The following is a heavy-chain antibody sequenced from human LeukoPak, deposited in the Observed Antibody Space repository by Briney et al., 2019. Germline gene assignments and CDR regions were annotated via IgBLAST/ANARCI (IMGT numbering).Heavy chain of an antibody. CDR2: TYYRSKWYN. Sequence: SQTLSLTCAISGDSVSSNSAAWNWIRQSPSRGLEWLGRTYYRSKWYNDYAVSVKSRITINPDTSKNQFSLQLNSVTPEDTAVYYCARGFRVGATIENWFDPWGQGTLVTVSS. V-gene: IGHV6-1*01. J-gene: IGHJ5*02. CDR3: ARGFRVGATIENWFDP. CDR1: GDSVSSNSAA. D-gene: IGHD1-26*01.